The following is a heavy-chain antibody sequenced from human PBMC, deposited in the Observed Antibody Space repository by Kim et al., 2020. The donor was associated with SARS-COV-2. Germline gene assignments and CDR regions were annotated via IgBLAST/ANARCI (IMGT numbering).Heavy chain of an antibody. Sequence: GGSLRLSCAGSGFPFSEYYMTWIRQAPGKGLEWVSCISRGRTYSNYADSVKGRFTISRDDARKSLYLQMNNLRAEDTAFYYCSRDLEPTTSYDYWGQGTL. J-gene: IGHJ4*02. D-gene: IGHD1-1*01. V-gene: IGHV3-11*06. CDR2: ISRGRTYS. CDR1: GFPFSEYY. CDR3: SRDLEPTTSYDY.